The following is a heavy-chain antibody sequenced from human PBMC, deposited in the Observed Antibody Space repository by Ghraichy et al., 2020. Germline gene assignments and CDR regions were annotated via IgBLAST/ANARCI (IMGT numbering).Heavy chain of an antibody. CDR3: ARVRGEYGSGSGESYGMAV. D-gene: IGHD3-10*01. V-gene: IGHV3-21*01. CDR1: GFTFSSYS. Sequence: GGSLRLSCAASGFTFSSYSMNWVRQAPGKGLEWLSSISSSSLYMYYADSVKGRFTISRDNAKNSLYLQVNSLRAEDTAVYYCARVRGEYGSGSGESYGMAVWGQATTVTVSS. J-gene: IGHJ6*02. CDR2: ISSSSLYM.